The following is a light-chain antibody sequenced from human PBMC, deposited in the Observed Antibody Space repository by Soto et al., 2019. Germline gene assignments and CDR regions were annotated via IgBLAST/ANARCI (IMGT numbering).Light chain of an antibody. CDR1: QSVSSSY. V-gene: IGKV3-20*01. J-gene: IGKJ5*01. Sequence: EIVFARTPACLSFSPEKKSTLSCSASQSVSSSYLAWYQQKPGQAPRLLIYGASSRATGIPDRFSGSGSGTDITLTTNRLEPEDCQAYYCQQYGSAPTTFGEGTRLEIK. CDR2: GAS. CDR3: QQYGSAPTT.